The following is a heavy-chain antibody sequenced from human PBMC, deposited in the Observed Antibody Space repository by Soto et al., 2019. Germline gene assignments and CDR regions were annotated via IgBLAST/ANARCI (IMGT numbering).Heavy chain of an antibody. D-gene: IGHD3-3*01. V-gene: IGHV4-34*01. CDR2: INHSGST. CDR3: ARPPRTYYDFWSGYRDDYYYYMDV. J-gene: IGHJ6*03. CDR1: GGSFSVYY. Sequence: PSETLSLTCAVYGGSFSVYYWSWIRQPPGKGLEWIGEINHSGSTNYNPSLKSRVTISVDTSKNQFSLKLSSVTAADTAVYYCARPPRTYYDFWSGYRDDYYYYMDVWGKGTTVTVSS.